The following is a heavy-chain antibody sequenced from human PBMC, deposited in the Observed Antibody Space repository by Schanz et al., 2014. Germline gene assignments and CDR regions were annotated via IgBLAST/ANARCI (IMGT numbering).Heavy chain of an antibody. J-gene: IGHJ4*02. V-gene: IGHV1-18*01. Sequence: QIQLVQSGPEVKKPGATVKVSCKASGYIFINSGISWVRQAPGQGLEWMGWISVYNHNKEYDQKFQGRVTMTTVTSTSTAYMALTDLRSDDTAVYYCARDRRSFDRYDLYYFDSWGQGTLVTVSS. CDR1: GYIFINSG. CDR3: ARDRRSFDRYDLYYFDS. D-gene: IGHD3-3*01. CDR2: ISVYNHNK.